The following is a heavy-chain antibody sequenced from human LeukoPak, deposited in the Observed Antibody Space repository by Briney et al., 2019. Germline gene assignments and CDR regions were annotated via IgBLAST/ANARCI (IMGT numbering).Heavy chain of an antibody. D-gene: IGHD3-22*01. CDR3: ARDRDSSGYFFDY. V-gene: IGHV4-31*03. J-gene: IGHJ4*02. CDR1: GGSISSGGYY. Sequence: PSQTLSLTCTVSGGSISSGGYYWSWIRQHPGKGLEWIGYIYYSGSTYYNPSLKSRVTISVDTSKNQFSLELSSVTAADTAVYYCARDRDSSGYFFDYWGQGTLVTVSS. CDR2: IYYSGST.